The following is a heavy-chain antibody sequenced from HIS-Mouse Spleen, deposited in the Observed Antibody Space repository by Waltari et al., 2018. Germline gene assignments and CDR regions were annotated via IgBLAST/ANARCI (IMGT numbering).Heavy chain of an antibody. D-gene: IGHD2-15*01. CDR3: ATLPGTVAATLHY. Sequence: QVQLVQSGAEVQKPGASVKVACKSSGSTFTGYSMHWVRQAPGQGLEWMGWINPNSGGTNDAQKFQGRVTMTRDTSISTAYMELSRLRSDDTAVYYCATLPGTVAATLHYWGQGTLVTVSS. V-gene: IGHV1-2*02. J-gene: IGHJ4*02. CDR2: INPNSGGT. CDR1: GSTFTGYS.